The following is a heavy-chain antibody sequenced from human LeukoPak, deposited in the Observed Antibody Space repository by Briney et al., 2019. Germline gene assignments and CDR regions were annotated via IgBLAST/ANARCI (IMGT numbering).Heavy chain of an antibody. V-gene: IGHV4-34*01. CDR2: INHSGST. CDR1: GASFSGYY. D-gene: IGHD5-18*01. CDR3: ARRGYTYGWGWFDP. Sequence: SETLSLTCAVYGASFSGYYWSWIRQPPGKGLEWIGEINHSGSTNYNPSLKSRVTVSVDTSKNQFSLKLSSVTAADTAVYYCARRGYTYGWGWFDPWGQGTLVTVSS. J-gene: IGHJ5*02.